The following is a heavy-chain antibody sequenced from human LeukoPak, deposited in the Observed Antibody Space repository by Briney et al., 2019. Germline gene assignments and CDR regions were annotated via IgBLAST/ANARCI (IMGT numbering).Heavy chain of an antibody. D-gene: IGHD3/OR15-3a*01. V-gene: IGHV4-61*02. CDR2: IYTSGST. Sequence: SETLSLTCTVSGGSISSGSYYWSWIRQPAGKGLEWIGRIYTSGSTNYNPSLKSRVTISVDTSKNQFSLKLSSVTAADTAVYYCARARTGRFDPWGQGTLVTVSS. CDR3: ARARTGRFDP. CDR1: GGSISSGSYY. J-gene: IGHJ5*02.